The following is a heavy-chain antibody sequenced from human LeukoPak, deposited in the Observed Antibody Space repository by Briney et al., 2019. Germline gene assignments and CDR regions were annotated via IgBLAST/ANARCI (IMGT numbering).Heavy chain of an antibody. J-gene: IGHJ5*02. CDR3: ARDVPYGSGSSQRFDP. Sequence: PGGSLRLSCAASGFTFSSYWMSWVRQPPGKGLEWIGSIYYSGSTYYNPSLKSRVTISVDTSKNQFSLKLSSVTAADTAVYYCARDVPYGSGSSQRFDPWGQGTLVTVSS. D-gene: IGHD3-10*01. V-gene: IGHV4-39*07. CDR1: GFTFSSYW. CDR2: IYYSGST.